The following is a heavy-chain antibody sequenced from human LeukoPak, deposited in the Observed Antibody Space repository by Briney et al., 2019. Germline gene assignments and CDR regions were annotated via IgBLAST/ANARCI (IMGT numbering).Heavy chain of an antibody. CDR2: ISSSSSYI. CDR3: TRDVGRDGNYVDV. CDR1: GFTFSSYS. D-gene: IGHD5-24*01. V-gene: IGHV3-21*01. J-gene: IGHJ6*03. Sequence: GGSLRLSCAASGFTFSSYSMNWVRQAPGKGLEWVSSISSSSSYIYYADSVKGRFAISRDNAKNSLYLQMNSLRAEDTAVYYCTRDVGRDGNYVDVWGKGTTVTVSS.